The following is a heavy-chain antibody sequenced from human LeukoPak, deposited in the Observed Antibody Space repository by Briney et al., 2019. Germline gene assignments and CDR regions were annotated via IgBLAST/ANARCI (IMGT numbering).Heavy chain of an antibody. V-gene: IGHV3-48*03. CDR2: ISSSGSTI. CDR3: ARGIVGTPGD. J-gene: IGHJ4*02. D-gene: IGHD1-26*01. CDR1: GFTFSSYE. Sequence: GGPLRLSCAASGFTFSSYEMNWVRQAPGEGLEWVSYISSSGSTIYYADSVKGRFTISRDNAKNSLYLQMNSLRAEDTAVYYCARGIVGTPGDWGQGTLVTVSS.